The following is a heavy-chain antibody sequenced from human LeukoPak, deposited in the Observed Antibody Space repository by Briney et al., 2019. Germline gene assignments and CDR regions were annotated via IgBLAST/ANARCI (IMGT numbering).Heavy chain of an antibody. CDR3: AQSLGVVWAMGY. CDR1: GFSFSAHA. J-gene: IGHJ4*02. CDR2: ISGSGLNT. D-gene: IGHD3-3*01. Sequence: GGSLRLSCAASGFSFSAHAMTWVRQAPGKGLEWVSRISGSGLNTYYADSVRGRFTISRDNYKNTLYLQMNSLRAEHTGVCECAQSLGVVWAMGYWGERTLLTVSS. V-gene: IGHV3-23*01.